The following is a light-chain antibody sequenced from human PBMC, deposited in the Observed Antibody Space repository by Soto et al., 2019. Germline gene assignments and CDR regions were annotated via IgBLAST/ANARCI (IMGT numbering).Light chain of an antibody. CDR2: LNSDGSH. CDR1: SGHNNYA. J-gene: IGLJ2*01. CDR3: QTWGTAVHDVV. V-gene: IGLV4-69*01. Sequence: QSVLTQSPSASASLGASVKLTCTLSSGHNNYAIAWHQQQPEKGPRYLMKLNSDGSHSKGDGIPDRFSGSSSGAERHLTISSLQSEDEADYHRQTWGTAVHDVVFGGGTKLTVL.